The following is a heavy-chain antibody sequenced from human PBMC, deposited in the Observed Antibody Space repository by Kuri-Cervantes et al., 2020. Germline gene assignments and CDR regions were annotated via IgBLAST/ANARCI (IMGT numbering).Heavy chain of an antibody. D-gene: IGHD3-22*01. CDR2: IKQDGSEK. V-gene: IGHV3-7*01. CDR3: GXETKNYYDXXGYYFH. CDR1: GFTFSSYW. Sequence: GESLKISCAASGFTFSSYWMSWVRQAPGKGLEWVANIKQDGSEKYYVDSVKGRFTISRDNAKXXLYLQMNSLRAEDTAVYYCGXETKNYYDXXGYYFHWGQGTLVTVSS. J-gene: IGHJ4*02.